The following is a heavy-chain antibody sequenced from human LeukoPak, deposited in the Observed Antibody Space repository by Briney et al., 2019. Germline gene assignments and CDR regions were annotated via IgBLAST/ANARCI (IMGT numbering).Heavy chain of an antibody. Sequence: PGGSLRLSCAASGFTFSSYWMHWVRQAPGKGLVWVSRINSDGSSTSYADSVKGRFTISRDNSKNTLYLQMGSLRLEDMAVYYCARVSGGNYGYWGQGTLVTVSS. V-gene: IGHV3-74*01. CDR1: GFTFSSYW. D-gene: IGHD4-17*01. CDR3: ARVSGGNYGY. J-gene: IGHJ4*02. CDR2: INSDGSST.